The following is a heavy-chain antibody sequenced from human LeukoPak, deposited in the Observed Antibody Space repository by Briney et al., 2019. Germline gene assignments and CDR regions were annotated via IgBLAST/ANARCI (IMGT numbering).Heavy chain of an antibody. V-gene: IGHV4-59*08. J-gene: IGHJ6*02. CDR1: GGSISSYY. D-gene: IGHD7-27*01. Sequence: SETLSLTCTVSGGSISSYYWSWIRQPPGKGLEWIGYIYYSGSTNYNPSLKSRVTISVDTSKNQFSLKLSSVTAADTAVYYCARSLTYYYYGMDVWGQGPTVTVSS. CDR2: IYYSGST. CDR3: ARSLTYYYYGMDV.